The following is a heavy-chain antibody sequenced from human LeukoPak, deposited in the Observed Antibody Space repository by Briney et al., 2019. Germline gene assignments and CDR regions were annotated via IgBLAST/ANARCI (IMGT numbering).Heavy chain of an antibody. CDR1: GFTFSRHA. J-gene: IGHJ6*04. CDR2: ISYDGSDE. V-gene: IGHV3-30*04. D-gene: IGHD3-10*01. CDR3: ARATDYYGSGTYLRLYYIYGMDV. Sequence: GGSLRLSCAASGFTFSRHAMHWVRQSPGKGLEWVAIISYDGSDEYIADSVKGRFSISRDNSRNTLELQMNSLTTEDTALYYCARATDYYGSGTYLRLYYIYGMDVWGKGTAVIVS.